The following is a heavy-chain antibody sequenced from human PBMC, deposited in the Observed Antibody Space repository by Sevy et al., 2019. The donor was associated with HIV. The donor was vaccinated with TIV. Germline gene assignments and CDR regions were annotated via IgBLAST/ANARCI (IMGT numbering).Heavy chain of an antibody. D-gene: IGHD3-10*01. CDR2: VSYDGSSK. J-gene: IGHJ6*02. CDR1: GFTFRNFG. V-gene: IGHV3-30*03. CDR3: ARGGSGDYYYYGVDV. Sequence: GGSLRLPCVGSGFTFRNFGVHWLRRAPGKGLEWLSGVSYDGSSKYYVDSVKGRFIVSRDNSKNTLYLQMNSLRTEDTAVYYCARGGSGDYYYYGVDVWGQGTTVTVSS.